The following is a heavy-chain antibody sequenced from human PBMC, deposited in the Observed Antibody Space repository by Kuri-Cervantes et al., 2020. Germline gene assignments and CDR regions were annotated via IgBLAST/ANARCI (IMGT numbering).Heavy chain of an antibody. Sequence: GGSLRLSCAASGFTFSSYGMHWVRQAPGKGLEWVAFIRYDGSNKYYAESVKGRFTISRDNSKSTLYLQMNSLRAEDTAVYYCAKRSASSGSVDYWGQGTLVTVSS. J-gene: IGHJ4*02. CDR3: AKRSASSGSVDY. CDR2: IRYDGSNK. CDR1: GFTFSSYG. V-gene: IGHV3-30*02. D-gene: IGHD6-25*01.